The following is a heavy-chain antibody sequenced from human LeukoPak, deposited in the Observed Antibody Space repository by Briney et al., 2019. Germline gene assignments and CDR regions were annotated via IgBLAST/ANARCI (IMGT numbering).Heavy chain of an antibody. Sequence: PSQTLSLTCTVSGGSISRWDYCWSWIRQPPGKGLEWIGYIHSSGSTYYNPSLKSRVTISVDTSKNQFSLRLSSVTAADTAVYYCATKPNGDYYFNYWGQGTLVTVSS. D-gene: IGHD4-17*01. CDR1: GGSISRWDYC. V-gene: IGHV4-30-4*01. J-gene: IGHJ4*02. CDR3: ATKPNGDYYFNY. CDR2: IHSSGST.